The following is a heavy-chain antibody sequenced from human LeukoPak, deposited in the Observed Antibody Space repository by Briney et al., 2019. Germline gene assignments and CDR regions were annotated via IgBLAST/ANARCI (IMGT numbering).Heavy chain of an antibody. CDR3: ARDPPDFGVGG. J-gene: IGHJ4*02. Sequence: GGSLRLSCAASGFTFSSYDINWVRQAPGKGLEWVAHIGRSGSIIYYADSVKGRFTVSRDNANNSVYLQMNSLRAEDTAVYYCARDPPDFGVGGWGQGTLVTVSS. CDR1: GFTFSSYD. CDR2: IGRSGSII. D-gene: IGHD3-10*01. V-gene: IGHV3-48*03.